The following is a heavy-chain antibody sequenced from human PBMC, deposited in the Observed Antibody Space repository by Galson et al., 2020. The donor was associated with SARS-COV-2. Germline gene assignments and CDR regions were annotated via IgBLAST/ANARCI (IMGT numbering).Heavy chain of an antibody. D-gene: IGHD6-13*01. CDR2: IIPIFGTT. CDR1: GGTFSSYA. V-gene: IGHV1-69*01. Sequence: KISCKASGGTFSSYAISWVRQAPGQGLEWMGGIIPIFGTTNYAQKFQGRVTITADESTSTAYMELSSLRSEDTAVYYCARGRAAAGGYYYYGMDVWGQGTTVTVSS. J-gene: IGHJ6*02. CDR3: ARGRAAAGGYYYYGMDV.